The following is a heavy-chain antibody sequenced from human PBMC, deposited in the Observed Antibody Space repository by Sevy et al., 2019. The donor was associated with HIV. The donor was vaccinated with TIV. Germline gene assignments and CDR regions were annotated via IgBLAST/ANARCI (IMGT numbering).Heavy chain of an antibody. J-gene: IGHJ5*02. CDR1: GGSFSTYY. D-gene: IGHD1-26*01. Sequence: SKTLSLTCAVYGGSFSTYYWSWIRQPPGKGLEWIGEINHSGSTNYNPSLKSRVTISVDTSKNQFSLKVRSVTAADTAVYYCARVRGLLGNWFDPWGQGTLVTVSS. V-gene: IGHV4-34*01. CDR2: INHSGST. CDR3: ARVRGLLGNWFDP.